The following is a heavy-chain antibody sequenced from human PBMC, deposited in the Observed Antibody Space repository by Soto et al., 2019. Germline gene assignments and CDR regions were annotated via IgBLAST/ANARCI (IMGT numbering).Heavy chain of an antibody. CDR2: IWYDGSNK. J-gene: IGHJ6*02. CDR3: ARGSVVVPAAIYGALTNDYYYGMDV. Sequence: PGGSLRLSCAASGFTFSSYGMHWVRQAPGKGLEWVAVIWYDGSNKYYADSVKGRFTISRDNSKNTLYLQMNSLRAEDTAVYYCARGSVVVPAAIYGALTNDYYYGMDVWGQGTTVTVSS. V-gene: IGHV3-33*01. CDR1: GFTFSSYG. D-gene: IGHD2-2*02.